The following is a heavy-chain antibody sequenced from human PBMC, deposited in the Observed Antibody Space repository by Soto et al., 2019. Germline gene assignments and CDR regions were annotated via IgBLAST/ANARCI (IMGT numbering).Heavy chain of an antibody. V-gene: IGHV4-39*01. Sequence: QLQVQESGPGLGKPSEPLSLTCTVSGGSVSSNTYNCAWIRQPPGNGLEWIGTTTYSGTTYYNPSLKRRITITVDTSKDQFSLRLTSVTAADTAFYYCARLYGEGGSWVDRLYYYVLDVWGRGTTVIVSS. J-gene: IGHJ6*02. CDR3: ARLYGEGGSWVDRLYYYVLDV. D-gene: IGHD6-13*01. CDR1: GGSVSSNTYN. CDR2: TTYSGTT.